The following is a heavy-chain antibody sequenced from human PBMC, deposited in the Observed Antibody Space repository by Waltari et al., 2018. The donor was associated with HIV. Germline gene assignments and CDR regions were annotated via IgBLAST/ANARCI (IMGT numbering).Heavy chain of an antibody. CDR2: IYPGDSDT. Sequence: EVQLVQSGAEVKKPGESLKIYCKGSGYSFTSYWIGWVRQMPGKGLEWMGIIYPGDSDTRYSPAFQCQVTISADQSISTAYLQWSSLKASDTAMYYCARGVDILTGYYDYYYYGMDVWGQGTTVTVSS. CDR1: GYSFTSYW. CDR3: ARGVDILTGYYDYYYYGMDV. D-gene: IGHD3-9*01. J-gene: IGHJ6*02. V-gene: IGHV5-51*01.